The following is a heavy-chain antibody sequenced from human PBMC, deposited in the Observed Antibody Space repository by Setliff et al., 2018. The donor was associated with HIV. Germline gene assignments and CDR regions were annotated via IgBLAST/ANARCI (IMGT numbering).Heavy chain of an antibody. Sequence: LRLSCAASGFTFDDYAMHWVRQVPGRGLEWISFISWDGGTTYYEDSVRGRFNISRDNTKYSLYLQINSLRVDDTAVYFCARGGYDSSGYSLKYWGQGTKVTVSS. V-gene: IGHV3-43D*03. D-gene: IGHD3-22*01. CDR1: GFTFDDYA. CDR2: ISWDGGTT. CDR3: ARGGYDSSGYSLKY. J-gene: IGHJ4*02.